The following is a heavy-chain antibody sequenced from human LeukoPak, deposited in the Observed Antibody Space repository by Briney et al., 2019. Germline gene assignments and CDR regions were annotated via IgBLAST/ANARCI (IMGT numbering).Heavy chain of an antibody. V-gene: IGHV3-21*04. J-gene: IGHJ4*02. D-gene: IGHD3-3*01. CDR3: ARQGVLRFLEWLSDFDY. CDR2: ISSSSSYI. Sequence: PGGSLRLSCAASGFTFSSYSMNWVRQAPGKGLEWVSSISSSSSYIYYADSVKGRFTISRDNAKNSLYLQMNSLRAEDTAVYYCARQGVLRFLEWLSDFDYWGQGTLVTVSS. CDR1: GFTFSSYS.